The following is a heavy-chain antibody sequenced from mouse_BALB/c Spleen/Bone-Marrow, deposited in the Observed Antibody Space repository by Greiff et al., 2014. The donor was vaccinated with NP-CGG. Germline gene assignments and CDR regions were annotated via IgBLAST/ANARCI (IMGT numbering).Heavy chain of an antibody. CDR2: IYPGDGDT. CDR3: ARWRYYFDY. Sequence: LQESGAELARPGASVKLSCKASGYTFTSYWIQWVKQRPGQGLEWIGAIYPGDGDTRYTQKFKGKATLTADKSSSTAYMQLSSLASEDSAVYYCARWRYYFDYWGQGTTLTVSS. D-gene: IGHD2-3*01. CDR1: GYTFTSYW. J-gene: IGHJ2*01. V-gene: IGHV1-87*01.